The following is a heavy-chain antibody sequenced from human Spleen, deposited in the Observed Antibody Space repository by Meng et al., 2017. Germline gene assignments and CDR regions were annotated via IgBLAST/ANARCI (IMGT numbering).Heavy chain of an antibody. V-gene: IGHV2-5*01. D-gene: IGHD2-2*01. J-gene: IGHJ4*02. CDR1: GFSLSTSGVG. CDR3: ARTYGTTDY. Sequence: QITLTESGPTLVKPTQTLTLTCTFSGFSLSTSGVGVGWIRQPPGKALEWLALIYWNDDKRYRPSLERRLTITKDTSKNQVLLKMANMDPVDTATYYCARTYGTTDYWGQGALVTVSS. CDR2: IYWNDDK.